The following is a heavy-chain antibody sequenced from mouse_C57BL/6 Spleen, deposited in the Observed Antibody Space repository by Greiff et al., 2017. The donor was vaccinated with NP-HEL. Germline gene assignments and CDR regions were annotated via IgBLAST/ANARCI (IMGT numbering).Heavy chain of an antibody. J-gene: IGHJ3*01. CDR2: IYPSDSET. V-gene: IGHV1-61*01. CDR1: GYTFTSYW. Sequence: QVQLQQPGAELVRPGSSVKLSCKASGYTFTSYWMDWVKQRPGQGLEWIGNIYPSDSETHYNQKFKDKATLTVDKSSSTAYMELRSLTSEDTAVYYCARCGDYSWFAYWGQGTLVTVSA. D-gene: IGHD2-13*01. CDR3: ARCGDYSWFAY.